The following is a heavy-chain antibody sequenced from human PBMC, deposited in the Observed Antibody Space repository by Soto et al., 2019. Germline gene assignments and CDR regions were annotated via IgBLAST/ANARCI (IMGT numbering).Heavy chain of an antibody. Sequence: GWSLRLCFAASGFSFSTYAMSWVRQAPGKWLEWVSSISGGGGRKYYADSVKGLFTISRDNSKNALYLQMNSLRAEDTAVYYCAKATRQSAVAGTSDSDYWGQGTLVTVSS. CDR3: AKATRQSAVAGTSDSDY. V-gene: IGHV3-23*01. CDR1: GFSFSTYA. CDR2: ISGGGGRK. D-gene: IGHD6-19*01. J-gene: IGHJ4*02.